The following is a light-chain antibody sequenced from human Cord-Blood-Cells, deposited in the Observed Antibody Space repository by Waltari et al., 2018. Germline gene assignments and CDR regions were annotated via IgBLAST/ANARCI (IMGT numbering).Light chain of an antibody. CDR1: QSISSW. Sequence: DIQTTQSPSTLPASVVYRFTITCLASQSISSWLAWYQQKSGKAYKLLSYKASSLESVVPTRFSGSESEKEFTHTISSQQTDNFATYYCQKYNSYSRTFDQGTKVEIK. J-gene: IGKJ1*01. CDR3: QKYNSYSRT. CDR2: KAS. V-gene: IGKV1-5*03.